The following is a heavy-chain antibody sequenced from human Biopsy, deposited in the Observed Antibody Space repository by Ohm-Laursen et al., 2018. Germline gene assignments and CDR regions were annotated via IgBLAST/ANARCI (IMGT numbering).Heavy chain of an antibody. Sequence: SLRLSCAASGITFNSDWMSWVRQAPGKGLERVAIIREHGNEEFYVDSVKGRFTISGDNARNSVYLQMNSLRAEDTAIYYCARGNGPSAWGQGTLVTVSP. D-gene: IGHD4-11*01. CDR2: IREHGNEE. J-gene: IGHJ5*02. CDR3: ARGNGPSA. CDR1: GITFNSDW. V-gene: IGHV3-7*04.